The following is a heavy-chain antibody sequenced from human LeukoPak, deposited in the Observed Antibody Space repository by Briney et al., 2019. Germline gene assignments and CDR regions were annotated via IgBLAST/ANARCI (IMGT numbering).Heavy chain of an antibody. V-gene: IGHV1-18*01. J-gene: IGHJ4*02. CDR1: GYTFTSYA. D-gene: IGHD3-10*01. Sequence: ASVKVSCEASGYTFTSYAISWVRQAPGQGLEWMGCISAYNGNTNFAQKLQGRVTMTTDTSTSTAYMELRSLRSDDTAVYYCAREEVRGDLDYWGQGTLVSVSS. CDR3: AREEVRGDLDY. CDR2: ISAYNGNT.